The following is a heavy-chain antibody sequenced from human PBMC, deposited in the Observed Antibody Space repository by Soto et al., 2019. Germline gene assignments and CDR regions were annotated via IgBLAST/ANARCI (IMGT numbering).Heavy chain of an antibody. CDR1: GFTFSTYA. V-gene: IGHV3-23*01. Sequence: GGSVRLSCAASGFTFSTYAMNWVRQAPGKGLEWVSSISGSGVSTYYADSVKGRFTVSRDNSKNTLYLQMNSLRAEDTAVYYCAKVFYYGSGSQSYFDYWGQGTQVTVSS. CDR2: ISGSGVST. D-gene: IGHD3-10*01. J-gene: IGHJ4*02. CDR3: AKVFYYGSGSQSYFDY.